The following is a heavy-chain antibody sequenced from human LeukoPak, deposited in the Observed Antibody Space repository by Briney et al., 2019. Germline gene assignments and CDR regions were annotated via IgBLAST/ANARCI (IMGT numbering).Heavy chain of an antibody. CDR1: GFTFSDYY. CDR3: ARDAGSLAGAGTSGY. J-gene: IGHJ4*02. Sequence: GGSLRLSCAASGFTFSDYYMSWIRQAPGKGLEWVSYISSSSSYTNYADSVKGRFTISRDNAKNSLYLQMNSLRAEDTAVYYCARDAGSLAGAGTSGYWGQGSLVTVSS. CDR2: ISSSSSYT. D-gene: IGHD6-13*01. V-gene: IGHV3-11*05.